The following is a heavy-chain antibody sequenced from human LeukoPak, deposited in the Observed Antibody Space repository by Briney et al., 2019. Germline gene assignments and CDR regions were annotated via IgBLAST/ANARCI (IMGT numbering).Heavy chain of an antibody. CDR1: GFTFSSYG. CDR2: ISYDGSNK. D-gene: IGHD2-15*01. Sequence: GGSLRLSCAASGFTFSSYGMHWVRQAPGKGLEWVAVISYDGSNKYYADSVKGRFTISRDNSKNTLYLQMNSLRAEDTAVYYCAKPTSLGYCSGGSCYSFDYWGQGTLVTVSS. V-gene: IGHV3-30*18. J-gene: IGHJ4*02. CDR3: AKPTSLGYCSGGSCYSFDY.